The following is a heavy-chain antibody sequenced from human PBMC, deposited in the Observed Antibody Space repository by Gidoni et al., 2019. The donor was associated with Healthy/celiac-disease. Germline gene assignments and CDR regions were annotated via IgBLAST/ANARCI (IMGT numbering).Heavy chain of an antibody. D-gene: IGHD3-3*01. CDR2: INPNSGGT. Sequence: QVQLVQSGAEVKKPGASVKVSCKASGYTFTGYYMHWVRQAPGQGLEWMGWINPNSGGTNYAQKFQGRVTMTRDTSISTAYMELSRLRSDDTAVYYCARDSTDFYDPPPGYWFDPWGQGTLVTVSS. CDR1: GYTFTGYY. J-gene: IGHJ5*02. CDR3: ARDSTDFYDPPPGYWFDP. V-gene: IGHV1-2*02.